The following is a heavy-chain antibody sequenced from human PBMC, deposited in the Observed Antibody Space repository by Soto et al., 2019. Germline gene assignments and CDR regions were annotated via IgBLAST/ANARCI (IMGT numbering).Heavy chain of an antibody. D-gene: IGHD4-17*01. CDR3: ATGLTTVTTWGAFDI. J-gene: IGHJ3*02. CDR2: FDPEDGET. CDR1: GYTLTELS. V-gene: IGHV1-24*01. Sequence: QVQLVQSGAEVKKPGASVKFSCKVSGYTLTELSMHWVRQAPGKGLEWMGGFDPEDGETIYAQKSQGRVTMTEDTSTDTAYMELSSLRSEDTAVYYCATGLTTVTTWGAFDIWGQGTMVTVSS.